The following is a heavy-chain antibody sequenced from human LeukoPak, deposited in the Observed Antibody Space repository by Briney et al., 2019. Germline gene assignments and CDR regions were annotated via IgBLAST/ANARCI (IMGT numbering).Heavy chain of an antibody. Sequence: ASMKVSCKASGYTFTSYGISWVRQAPGQGLEWMGWISAYNGNTNYAQKLQGRVTMTTDTSTSTAYMELRSLRSDDTAVYYCARVGGYYDFWSGWVFDYWGQGTLVTVSS. CDR2: ISAYNGNT. J-gene: IGHJ4*02. CDR1: GYTFTSYG. D-gene: IGHD3-3*01. CDR3: ARVGGYYDFWSGWVFDY. V-gene: IGHV1-18*01.